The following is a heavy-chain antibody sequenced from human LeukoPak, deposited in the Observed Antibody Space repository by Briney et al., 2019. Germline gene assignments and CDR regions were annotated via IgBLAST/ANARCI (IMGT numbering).Heavy chain of an antibody. D-gene: IGHD3-22*01. CDR2: ISGSGGST. CDR1: GFTFSSYA. V-gene: IGHV3-23*01. J-gene: IGHJ3*02. CDR3: AKDHYDSSGYYSDAFDI. Sequence: GGSLRLSCAASGFTFSSYAMSWVRQAPGKGLEWVPAISGSGGSTYYADSVKGRFTISRDNSKNTLYLQMNSLRAEDTAVYYCAKDHYDSSGYYSDAFDIWGQGTMVTVSS.